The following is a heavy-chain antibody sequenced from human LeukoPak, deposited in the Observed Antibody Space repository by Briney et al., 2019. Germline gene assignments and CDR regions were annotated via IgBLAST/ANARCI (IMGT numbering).Heavy chain of an antibody. CDR1: GGSISSGSHY. V-gene: IGHV4-61*02. Sequence: PSQTLSLTCTVSGGSISSGSHYWSWIRQPAGKGLEWIGRIYTSGSTNYNPSLKSRVTISVDTSKNQFSLKLSSVTAADTAVYYCARGGSGYDYWGQGTLVTVSS. CDR2: IYTSGST. CDR3: ARGGSGYDY. D-gene: IGHD3-22*01. J-gene: IGHJ4*02.